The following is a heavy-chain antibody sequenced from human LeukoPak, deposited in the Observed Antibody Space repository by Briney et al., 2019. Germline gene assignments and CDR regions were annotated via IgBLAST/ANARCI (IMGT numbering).Heavy chain of an antibody. Sequence: SGGSLRLSCAASGFTFNSYGMHWVRQAPGKGLEGVAVIWYDGSNKYYADSVRGRFTISRDNSKNTLYLQMNSLRAEDTAVYYCARAGYSSSWAEYFQHWGQGTLVTVSS. D-gene: IGHD6-13*01. CDR1: GFTFNSYG. CDR3: ARAGYSSSWAEYFQH. CDR2: IWYDGSNK. V-gene: IGHV3-33*01. J-gene: IGHJ1*01.